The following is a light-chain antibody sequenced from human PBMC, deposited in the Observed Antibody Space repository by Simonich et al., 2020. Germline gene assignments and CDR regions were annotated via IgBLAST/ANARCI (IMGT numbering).Light chain of an antibody. V-gene: IGLV2-14*03. CDR3: SSYTSSSTWV. Sequence: QSALTQPASVSGSSGQSITISCTGTSSDVGGYNYVSWYQQHPGKAPKLMIYDVSNRPSGVSNRFSGYKSGNTASLTISGLQAEDEADYYCSSYTSSSTWVFGGGTKLTVL. CDR2: DVS. J-gene: IGLJ3*02. CDR1: SSDVGGYNY.